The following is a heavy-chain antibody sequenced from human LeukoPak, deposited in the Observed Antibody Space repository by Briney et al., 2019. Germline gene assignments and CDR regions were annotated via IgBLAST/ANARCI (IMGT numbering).Heavy chain of an antibody. V-gene: IGHV3-11*04. CDR1: GFTFSDYY. J-gene: IGHJ5*02. Sequence: GGSLRLSCAASGFTFSDYYMSWIRQAPGKGLEWVSYISGSGSTTYYADSVKGRFTISRDNAKNTLYLQMNSLRAEDTAVYYCASLIGLAVRGRWFDPWGQGTLVIVSS. D-gene: IGHD2-2*01. CDR3: ASLIGLAVRGRWFDP. CDR2: ISGSGSTT.